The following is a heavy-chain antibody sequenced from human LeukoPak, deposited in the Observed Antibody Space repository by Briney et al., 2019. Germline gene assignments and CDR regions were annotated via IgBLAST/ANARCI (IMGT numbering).Heavy chain of an antibody. V-gene: IGHV1-2*02. CDR2: INPNSGGT. CDR3: ARGWELLVFPSDY. Sequence: GASVKVSCKASGYTFTGYYMHWVRQAPGQGLEWMGWINPNSGGTNYAQKFQGRVTMTRDTSISTAYMELSRLRSDDTAVYYCARGWELLVFPSDYWGQGTLVTVSS. J-gene: IGHJ4*02. D-gene: IGHD1-26*01. CDR1: GYTFTGYY.